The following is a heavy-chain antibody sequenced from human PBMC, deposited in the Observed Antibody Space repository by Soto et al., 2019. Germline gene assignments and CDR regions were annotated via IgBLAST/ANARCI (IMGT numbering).Heavy chain of an antibody. CDR3: ARVGGTRGWY. CDR1: SDSITNYY. V-gene: IGHV4-59*01. CDR2: IHDSGRS. D-gene: IGHD2-15*01. J-gene: IGHJ4*02. Sequence: QVQLQESGPGLVKPSETLSLTCTVSSDSITNYYWSWIRQSPGKGLEWIGYIHDSGRSNYNPSLKSRAKLPVATPKKQSPLRLNAVTAADPAVYYRARVGGTRGWYWGQGTLVTVSS.